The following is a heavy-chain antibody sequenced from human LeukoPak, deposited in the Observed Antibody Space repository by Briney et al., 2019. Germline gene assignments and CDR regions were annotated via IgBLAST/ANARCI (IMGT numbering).Heavy chain of an antibody. J-gene: IGHJ4*02. CDR2: IYYSGSS. D-gene: IGHD4-17*01. V-gene: IGHV4-39*01. CDR3: ARLSGVFGENDY. Sequence: PSETLSLTCTVSGGSISSRSYYWGWIRQPPGKGLEWIGGIYYSGSSYYNPSLKSRVTISVDTSKNQFSLKLSSVTAADTAVYYCARLSGVFGENDYWGQGTLVTVSS. CDR1: GGSISSRSYY.